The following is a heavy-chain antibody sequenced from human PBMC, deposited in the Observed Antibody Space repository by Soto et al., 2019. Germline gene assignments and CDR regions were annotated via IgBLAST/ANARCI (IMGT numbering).Heavy chain of an antibody. CDR3: VRYDSGAY. Sequence: EVPLVESGGGLVKPGGSLRLSCAASGFTFSSYSMNWVRQAPGKGLEWVSSISSSGNYIYYADSVKGRFTISRDNAKNSLFLQMNSLRAEDTAVYYCVRYDSGAYWGQGTLVTVSS. CDR1: GFTFSSYS. D-gene: IGHD3-10*01. J-gene: IGHJ4*02. CDR2: ISSSGNYI. V-gene: IGHV3-21*01.